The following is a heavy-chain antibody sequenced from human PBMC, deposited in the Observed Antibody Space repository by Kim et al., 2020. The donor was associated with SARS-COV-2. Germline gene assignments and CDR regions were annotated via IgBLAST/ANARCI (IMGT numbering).Heavy chain of an antibody. D-gene: IGHD3-9*01. CDR1: GFTFSSYS. J-gene: IGHJ4*02. Sequence: GGSLRLSCAASGFTFSSYSMNWVRQAPGKGLEWVSSISSSSSYIYYADSVKGRFTISRDNAKNSLYLQMNSLRAEDTAVYYCARDLSEDYLTGYYYFDYLGQGTLVTVSS. CDR3: ARDLSEDYLTGYYYFDY. V-gene: IGHV3-21*01. CDR2: ISSSSSYI.